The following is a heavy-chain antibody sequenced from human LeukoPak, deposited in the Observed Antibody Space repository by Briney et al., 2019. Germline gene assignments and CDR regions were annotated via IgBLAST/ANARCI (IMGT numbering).Heavy chain of an antibody. CDR3: ARDFIAAAGRGAFDI. Sequence: GGSLRLSCAASGFTFDDYAMHWVHQAPGEGLEWVSLISWDGGSTYYADSVKGRFTISRDNSKNSLYLQMNSLRAEDTALYYCARDFIAAAGRGAFDIWGQGTMVTVSS. V-gene: IGHV3-43D*03. CDR2: ISWDGGST. CDR1: GFTFDDYA. J-gene: IGHJ3*02. D-gene: IGHD6-13*01.